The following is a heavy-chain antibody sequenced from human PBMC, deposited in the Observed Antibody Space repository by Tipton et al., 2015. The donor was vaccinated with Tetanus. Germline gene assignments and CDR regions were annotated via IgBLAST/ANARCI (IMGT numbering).Heavy chain of an antibody. Sequence: SLRLSCAASGFTFSSYAMSWVRQAPGKGLEWVSAISGSGGSTYYADSVKGQFTISRDNSKNTLYLQMNSLRAEDTAVYYCARTRELGDAFDIWGQGTMVTVSS. D-gene: IGHD1-26*01. J-gene: IGHJ3*02. CDR3: ARTRELGDAFDI. V-gene: IGHV3-23*01. CDR2: ISGSGGST. CDR1: GFTFSSYA.